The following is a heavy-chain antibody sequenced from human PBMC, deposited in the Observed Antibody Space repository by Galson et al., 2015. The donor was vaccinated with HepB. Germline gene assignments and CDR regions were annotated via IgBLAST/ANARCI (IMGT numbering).Heavy chain of an antibody. V-gene: IGHV3-49*03. CDR1: GFTFGDYA. CDR3: TRSLDTAMVDAFDI. J-gene: IGHJ3*02. D-gene: IGHD5-18*01. CDR2: IRSKAYGGTT. Sequence: SLRLSCAASGFTFGDYAMSWFRQAPGKGLEWVGFIRSKAYGGTTEYAASVKGRFTISRDDSKSIAYLQMNSLKTEDTAVYYCTRSLDTAMVDAFDIWGQGTMVTVSS.